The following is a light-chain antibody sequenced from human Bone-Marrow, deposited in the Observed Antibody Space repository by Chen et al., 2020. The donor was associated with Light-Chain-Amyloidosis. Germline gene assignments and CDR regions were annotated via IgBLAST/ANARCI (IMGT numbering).Light chain of an antibody. CDR2: RDT. V-gene: IGLV3-25*03. J-gene: IGLJ2*01. Sequence: SYELTHPPSVSVSPGQTARNNCSGDDLPTKYAYWYQQKPGQAPVLVIHRDTERPSGISERFSGSSSGTTATLTISGVQTEDEADYHCQSADSSGTYEVIFGGGTKLTVL. CDR1: DLPTKY. CDR3: QSADSSGTYEVI.